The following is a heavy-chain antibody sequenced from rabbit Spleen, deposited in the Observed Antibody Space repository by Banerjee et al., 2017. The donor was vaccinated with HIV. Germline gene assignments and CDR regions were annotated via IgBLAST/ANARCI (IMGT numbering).Heavy chain of an antibody. Sequence: QSLEESGGGLVKPGGTLTLTCKASGFSFNSGYDMCWVRQAPGKGLEWIGCIYAGSSGNTYSATWAKGRFTISKASSTTVTLQMTSLTAADTATYFCARDPVGGGNAYNLWGQGTLSPS. CDR2: IYAGSSGNT. J-gene: IGHJ3*01. D-gene: IGHD6-1*01. V-gene: IGHV1S40*01. CDR3: ARDPVGGGNAYNL. CDR1: GFSFNSGYD.